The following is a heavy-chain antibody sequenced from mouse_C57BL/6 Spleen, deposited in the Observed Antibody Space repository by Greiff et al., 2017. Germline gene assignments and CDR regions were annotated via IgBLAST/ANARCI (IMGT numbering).Heavy chain of an antibody. D-gene: IGHD2-5*01. CDR1: GYTFTDYY. CDR3: ARSWSNPFDY. CDR2: INPNNGGT. V-gene: IGHV1-26*01. J-gene: IGHJ2*01. Sequence: EVQLQQSGPELVKPGASVKISCKASGYTFTDYYMNWVKQSHGKSLEWIGDINPNNGGTSYNQKFKGKATLTVDKSSSTAYMELRSLTSEDSAVYYCARSWSNPFDYWGQGTTLTVSS.